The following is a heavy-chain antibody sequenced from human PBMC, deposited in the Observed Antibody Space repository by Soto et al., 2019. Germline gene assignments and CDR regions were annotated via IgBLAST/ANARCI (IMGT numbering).Heavy chain of an antibody. CDR2: ISPYSGYT. J-gene: IGHJ4*02. D-gene: IGHD2-2*01. CDR1: GYNFIKYG. CDR3: TREAIVVIPAAQPSHFDS. V-gene: IGHV1-18*01. Sequence: QVQLVQSGAEVKKPGASVKVSCKGLGYNFIKYGINWVRQAPGQGLEWMGWISPYSGYTHSAQKFQGILTLTTDTAETTAYMELRSLRSADTALYYCTREAIVVIPAAQPSHFDSWGQGTLVTVSS.